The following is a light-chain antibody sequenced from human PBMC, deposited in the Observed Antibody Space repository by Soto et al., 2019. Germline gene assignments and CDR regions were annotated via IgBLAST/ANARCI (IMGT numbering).Light chain of an antibody. CDR1: QTIDNN. Sequence: DIQMTQSPSSLSASVGDRVTITCRASQTIDNNLNWYQQKPGKAPRLLIYVAFSLQSGVPSRLSGSGSGTDFTLTISSLQHDDFATYFCQQSFSIPYTFGQGTILEIK. CDR3: QQSFSIPYT. J-gene: IGKJ2*01. CDR2: VAF. V-gene: IGKV1-39*01.